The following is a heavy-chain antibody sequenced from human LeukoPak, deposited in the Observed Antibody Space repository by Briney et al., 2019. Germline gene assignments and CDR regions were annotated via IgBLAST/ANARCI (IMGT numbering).Heavy chain of an antibody. CDR1: GGSISSGSYY. CDR3: ARGGEGLTGYDYYYYYMDV. D-gene: IGHD3-9*01. V-gene: IGHV4-61*02. Sequence: PSQTLSLTCTVSGGSISSGSYYWSWIRQPAGKGLEGIGRIYTSGSTNYNPSLKSRVTISVDTSKNQFSLKLSSVTAADTAVYYCARGGEGLTGYDYYYYYMDVWGKGTTVTISS. CDR2: IYTSGST. J-gene: IGHJ6*03.